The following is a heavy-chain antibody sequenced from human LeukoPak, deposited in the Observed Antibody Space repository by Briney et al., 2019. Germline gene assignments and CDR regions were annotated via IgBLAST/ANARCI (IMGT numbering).Heavy chain of an antibody. Sequence: KPSETLSLTCSVSGGFNTHYYWGWIRQPPGKGLEWIESIYYSGSTYYNPSLKSRVTISVDTSKNQFSLKLSSVTVADTAVYYCARHSWLVHDFDYWGQGTLVTVSS. V-gene: IGHV4-39*01. CDR2: IYYSGST. CDR1: GGFNTHYY. J-gene: IGHJ4*02. D-gene: IGHD6-19*01. CDR3: ARHSWLVHDFDY.